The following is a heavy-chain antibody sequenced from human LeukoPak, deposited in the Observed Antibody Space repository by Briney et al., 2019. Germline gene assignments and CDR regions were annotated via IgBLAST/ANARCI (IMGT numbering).Heavy chain of an antibody. V-gene: IGHV4-59*13. CDR2: FSYTGRI. CDR3: ARTSRHYYGSGSDLTPWPAAMDV. J-gene: IGHJ6*02. D-gene: IGHD3-10*01. Sequence: SETLSLTCTVSGDSISDYYWTWLRQPLGKGLEGLGNFSYTGRIEYNHTLKSRVTISVDPSKNQISLRLTSVTAADTALYFCARTSRHYYGSGSDLTPWPAAMDVWGQGTTVTVAS. CDR1: GDSISDYY.